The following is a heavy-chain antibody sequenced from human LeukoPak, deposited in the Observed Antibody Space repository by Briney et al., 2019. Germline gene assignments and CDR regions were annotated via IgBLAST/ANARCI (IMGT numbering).Heavy chain of an antibody. Sequence: SETLSLTCTVSGGSISSYYWNWIRQPPGKGLEWIGYIYYSGSTNYNPSLKSRVTISVDTSKNQFSLKLSSVTAADTAVYYCATGAVAALFDYWGQGTLVTVSS. V-gene: IGHV4-59*08. CDR3: ATGAVAALFDY. CDR1: GGSISSYY. J-gene: IGHJ4*02. CDR2: IYYSGST. D-gene: IGHD6-19*01.